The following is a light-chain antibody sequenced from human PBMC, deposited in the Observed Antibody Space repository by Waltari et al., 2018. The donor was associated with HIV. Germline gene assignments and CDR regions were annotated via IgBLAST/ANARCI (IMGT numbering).Light chain of an antibody. J-gene: IGLJ2*01. Sequence: QSVLTQPPSVSEAPRQRVTISCAGTYSNIGTHPVTWYQQVRGKTPRLLIYYNDLLSSAVPDRFSCSKSGTAASLAISVLQSEDGADYYCATWEDILNGPVFGGGTKLTVL. CDR1: YSNIGTHP. CDR2: YND. CDR3: ATWEDILNGPV. V-gene: IGLV1-36*01.